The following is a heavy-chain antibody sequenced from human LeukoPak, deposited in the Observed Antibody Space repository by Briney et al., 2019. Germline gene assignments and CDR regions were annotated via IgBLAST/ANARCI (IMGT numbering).Heavy chain of an antibody. Sequence: GASVTVSCKASGGTFSSYAISWVRQAPGQGLEWMGGIIPIFGTANYAQKFQGRVTITADESTSTAYMELSSLRSEDTAVYYCARAALRGTIGYYYYYGMDVWGQGTTVTVSS. J-gene: IGHJ6*02. D-gene: IGHD2-15*01. CDR1: GGTFSSYA. V-gene: IGHV1-69*13. CDR2: IIPIFGTA. CDR3: ARAALRGTIGYYYYYGMDV.